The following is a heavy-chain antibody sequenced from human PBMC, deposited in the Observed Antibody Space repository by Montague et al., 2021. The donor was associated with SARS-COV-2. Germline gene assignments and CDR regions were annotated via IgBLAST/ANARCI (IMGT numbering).Heavy chain of an antibody. CDR3: AKGPDGVDY. V-gene: IGHV3-48*03. Sequence: SLRLSCAASGFSFSSSAMNWVRQAPGKGLEWLSHIGSSGENINYADSVKGRFTISRDNAKNSLYLQMKSLRVEDTALYYCAKGPDGVDYWGQGTLVTVSS. CDR2: IGSSGENI. J-gene: IGHJ4*02. D-gene: IGHD1-14*01. CDR1: GFSFSSSA.